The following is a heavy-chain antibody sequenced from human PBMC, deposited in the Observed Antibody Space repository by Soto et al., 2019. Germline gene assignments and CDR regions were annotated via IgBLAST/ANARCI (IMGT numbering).Heavy chain of an antibody. CDR2: ISYDGSNK. Sequence: QVQLVESGGGVVQPGRSLRLSCAASGFTFSSYAMHWVRQAPGKGLEWVAVISYDGSNKYYADSVKGRFTISRDNSKNTLYLQMNSLRAEDTAVYYCARERWLQSYPVLDYWGQGTLVTVSS. J-gene: IGHJ4*02. CDR3: ARERWLQSYPVLDY. V-gene: IGHV3-30-3*01. D-gene: IGHD5-12*01. CDR1: GFTFSSYA.